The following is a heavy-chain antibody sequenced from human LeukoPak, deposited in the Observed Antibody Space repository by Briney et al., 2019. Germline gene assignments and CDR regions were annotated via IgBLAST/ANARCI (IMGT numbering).Heavy chain of an antibody. V-gene: IGHV4-59*07. CDR3: ARGLYVLGSYPPFDY. D-gene: IGHD3-16*02. J-gene: IGHJ4*02. CDR1: VHPIRRYN. CDR2: ISYTEST. Sequence: TSDTQSLPCTVSVHPIRRYNWRWIRQPPGKGLEWVGYISYTESTNYNPSLQSRVTVSIDTSKNQFSLKLSSVTAADTAVYYCARGLYVLGSYPPFDYWGEGTLVTVSS.